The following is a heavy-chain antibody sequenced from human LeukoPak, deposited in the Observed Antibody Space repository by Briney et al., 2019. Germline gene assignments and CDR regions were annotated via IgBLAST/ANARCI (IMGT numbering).Heavy chain of an antibody. V-gene: IGHV1-18*01. CDR1: GYTFTSYG. J-gene: IGHJ1*01. CDR3: AKENYGDSTGGRFQH. D-gene: IGHD4-17*01. CDR2: ISAYNGNT. Sequence: ASVKVSCKASGYTFTSYGISWVRQAPGQGLEWMGWISAYNGNTNYAQKLQGRVTMTTDTSTSTAYMELRSLRSDDTAVYYCAKENYGDSTGGRFQHWGQGTLVTVSS.